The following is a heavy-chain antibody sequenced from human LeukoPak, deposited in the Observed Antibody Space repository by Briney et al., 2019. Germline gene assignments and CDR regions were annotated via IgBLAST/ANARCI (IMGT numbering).Heavy chain of an antibody. V-gene: IGHV3-7*01. J-gene: IGHJ5*02. CDR1: GFTFSYYW. D-gene: IGHD1-26*01. Sequence: GGSLRLSCAASGFTFSYYWMGWVRQAPGKGLEWVANIKQDGSEKYYVDSVRGRFTISRDNAKNSLSPQMNSLRAEDTAVYYCARDFRYSGSYHHWFDPWGQGTLVTVSS. CDR2: IKQDGSEK. CDR3: ARDFRYSGSYHHWFDP.